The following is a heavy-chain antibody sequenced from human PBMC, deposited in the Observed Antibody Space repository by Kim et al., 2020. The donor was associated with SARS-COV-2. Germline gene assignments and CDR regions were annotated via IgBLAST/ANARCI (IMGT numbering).Heavy chain of an antibody. D-gene: IGHD1-26*01. Sequence: SNAQTFAGRVTMTRDTSTSTVYMELSSLRSEDTAVYYCARAYSGSYSAYWGQGTLVTVSS. J-gene: IGHJ4*02. V-gene: IGHV1-46*01. CDR3: ARAYSGSYSAY.